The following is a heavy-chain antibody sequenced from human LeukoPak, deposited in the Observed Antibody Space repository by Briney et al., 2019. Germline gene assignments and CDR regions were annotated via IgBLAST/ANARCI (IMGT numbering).Heavy chain of an antibody. J-gene: IGHJ3*02. D-gene: IGHD4-11*01. CDR3: ARLVGVRYSNSRGFYI. Sequence: SETLSLTCTVSGGSMSGYYWSWIRRPPGKGLEWIAYIYYTGTTNYNPSLKSRVAISVDTSKNQFSLKLSSVTAADTAVYYCARLVGVRYSNSRGFYIWGQGTMVTVSS. V-gene: IGHV4-59*08. CDR1: GGSMSGYY. CDR2: IYYTGTT.